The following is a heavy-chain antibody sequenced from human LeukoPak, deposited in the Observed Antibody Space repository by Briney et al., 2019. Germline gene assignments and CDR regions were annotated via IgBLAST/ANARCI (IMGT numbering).Heavy chain of an antibody. V-gene: IGHV3-21*01. Sequence: PGGSLRLSCSASRFTFSSYTMNWVRQAPGKGLEWVSSIDPSSTYIYYADSVKGRFTISRDNAKNSLYLQMNSLRAEDTAVYYCARVIKDTAMVMYYYYYGMDVWGQGTTVTVSS. CDR3: ARVIKDTAMVMYYYYYGMDV. CDR1: RFTFSSYT. CDR2: IDPSSTYI. D-gene: IGHD5-18*01. J-gene: IGHJ6*02.